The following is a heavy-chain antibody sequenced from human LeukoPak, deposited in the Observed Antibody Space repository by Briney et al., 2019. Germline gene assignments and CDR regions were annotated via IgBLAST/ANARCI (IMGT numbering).Heavy chain of an antibody. Sequence: SETLSLTCIVSGDSISSFRWSWIRQPPGKGLEWIGDIYYSGSTNYNPSLKSRVTISVDTSKNQFSLRLSSVTAADTAVYYSARLASGSYGPLTPFDYWGQGTLVTVSS. J-gene: IGHJ4*02. CDR3: ARLASGSYGPLTPFDY. V-gene: IGHV4-59*08. D-gene: IGHD1-26*01. CDR1: GDSISSFR. CDR2: IYYSGST.